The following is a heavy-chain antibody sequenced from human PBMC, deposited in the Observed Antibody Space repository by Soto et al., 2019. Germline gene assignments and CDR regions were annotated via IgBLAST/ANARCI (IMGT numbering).Heavy chain of an antibody. Sequence: GESLKISCKGSGYSFTSYWIGWVRQMPGKGLEWMGIIYPGDSDTRYSPSFQGQVTISADKSISTAYLQWSSLKASDTAMYYCARFEDLAARTHYYYYGMDVWGQGTTVTVS. CDR3: ARFEDLAARTHYYYYGMDV. D-gene: IGHD6-6*01. J-gene: IGHJ6*02. CDR1: GYSFTSYW. V-gene: IGHV5-51*01. CDR2: IYPGDSDT.